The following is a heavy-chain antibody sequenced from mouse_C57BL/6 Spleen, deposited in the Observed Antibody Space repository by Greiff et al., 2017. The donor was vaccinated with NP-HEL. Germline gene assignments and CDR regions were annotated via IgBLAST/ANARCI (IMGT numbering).Heavy chain of an antibody. CDR1: GFNIKDDY. D-gene: IGHD2-4*01. J-gene: IGHJ3*01. V-gene: IGHV14-4*01. CDR2: IDPENGDT. Sequence: EAQLQQSGAELVRPGASVKLSCTASGFNIKDDYMHWVKQRPEQGLEWIGWIDPENGDTEYASKFQGKATITADTSSNTAYLQLSSLTSEDTAVYFCTMADYASWFAYWGQGTLVTVSA. CDR3: TMADYASWFAY.